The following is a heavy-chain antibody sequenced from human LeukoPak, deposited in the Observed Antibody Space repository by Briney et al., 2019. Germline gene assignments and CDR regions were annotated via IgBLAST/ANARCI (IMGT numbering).Heavy chain of an antibody. D-gene: IGHD3-10*01. CDR1: GGSISSYY. V-gene: IGHV4-59*01. CDR2: IYYSGST. CDR3: AASPDYGSGSYYEAPFDY. Sequence: SETLSLTCTVSGGSISSYYWSWIRQPPGKGLEWMGYIYYSGSTNYNTSLKSRVTISVDTSKNQFSLKLSSVTAADTAVYYCAASPDYGSGSYYEAPFDYWGQGTLVTVSS. J-gene: IGHJ4*02.